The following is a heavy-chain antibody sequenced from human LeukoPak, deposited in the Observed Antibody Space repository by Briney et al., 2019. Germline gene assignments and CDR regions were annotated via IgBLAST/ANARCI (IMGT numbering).Heavy chain of an antibody. CDR3: ARDHSREYYCDSSGYYGILDY. V-gene: IGHV3-11*04. J-gene: IGHJ4*02. CDR2: ISSSGSTI. D-gene: IGHD3-22*01. Sequence: GGSLRLSCAASGFTFSDYYMSWIRQAPGKGLEWVSYISSSGSTIYYADSVKGRFTISRDNAKNSLYLQMNSLRAEDTAVYYCARDHSREYYCDSSGYYGILDYWGQGTLVTVSS. CDR1: GFTFSDYY.